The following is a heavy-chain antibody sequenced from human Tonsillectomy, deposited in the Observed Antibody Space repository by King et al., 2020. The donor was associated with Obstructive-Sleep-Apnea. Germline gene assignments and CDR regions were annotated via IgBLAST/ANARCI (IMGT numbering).Heavy chain of an antibody. CDR3: ARAPLDNMIDQGLDY. V-gene: IGHV4-59*01. J-gene: IGHJ4*02. Sequence: QLQESGPGLVKPSETLSLTCTVSGGSISSYYWSWIRQPPGKGLEWIGYIYYSGSTNYNPSLKSRVTISVDTSKNQFSLKLSSVTAADTAVYYCARAPLDNMIDQGLDYWGQGTLAT. D-gene: IGHD3-16*01. CDR1: GGSISSYY. CDR2: IYYSGST.